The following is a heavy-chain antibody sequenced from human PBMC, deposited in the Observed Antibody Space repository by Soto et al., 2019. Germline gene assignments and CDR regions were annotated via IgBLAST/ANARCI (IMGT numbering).Heavy chain of an antibody. V-gene: IGHV4-31*03. CDR1: GDSISSSNYY. J-gene: IGHJ5*02. D-gene: IGHD2-15*01. Sequence: PSETLSLTCSVSGDSISSSNYYWGWIRQPPGKGLEWIGYIYYSGSTYYNPSLKSRVTISVDTSKNQFSLKLSSVTAADTAVYYCARVGSRVVVVAATPDFYWFDPWGQGTLVTVSS. CDR2: IYYSGST. CDR3: ARVGSRVVVVAATPDFYWFDP.